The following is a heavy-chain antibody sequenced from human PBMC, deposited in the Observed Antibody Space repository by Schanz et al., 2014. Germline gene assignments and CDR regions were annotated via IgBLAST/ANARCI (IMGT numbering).Heavy chain of an antibody. CDR2: ISPTGSST. D-gene: IGHD3-9*01. CDR3: AKHVRSLTGNDY. Sequence: EVQLLESGGGLVRPGGSLRLSCAASGFTFTTYAMTWVRQAPGKGLEWVSNISPTGSSTYYADSVKGRFTISRDNSKNTLYLQVNSLRAEDTAVYYCAKHVRSLTGNDYWGQGTLVTVSS. V-gene: IGHV3-23*01. J-gene: IGHJ4*02. CDR1: GFTFTTYA.